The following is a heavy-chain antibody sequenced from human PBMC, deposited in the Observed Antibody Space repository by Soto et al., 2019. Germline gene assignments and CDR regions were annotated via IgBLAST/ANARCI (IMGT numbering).Heavy chain of an antibody. J-gene: IGHJ5*02. V-gene: IGHV4-59*01. CDR3: ARDLSPGVAVPSPHWFDP. D-gene: IGHD6-19*01. Sequence: SETLSLTCTVSGGSISSYYWSWIRQPPGKGLEWIGYIYYSGSTNYNPSLKSRVTISVDTSKNQFSLKLSSVTAADTAVYYCARDLSPGVAVPSPHWFDPWGQGTLVTVSS. CDR2: IYYSGST. CDR1: GGSISSYY.